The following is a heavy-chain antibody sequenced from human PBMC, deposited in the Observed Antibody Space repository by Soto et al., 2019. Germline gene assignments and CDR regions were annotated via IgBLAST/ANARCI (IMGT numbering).Heavy chain of an antibody. CDR3: ARRTHRGTWYAVY. CDR2: IHHTGNT. V-gene: IGHV4-34*01. Sequence: SETLCLTCAVYGGSFSGYYWSWIRQPPGKGLEWIGQIHHTGNTNYSPSLRSRVSISVDTSKNQFSLKLSSLTAADTAVYYCARRTHRGTWYAVYWGQATLGTAS. CDR1: GGSFSGYY. D-gene: IGHD6-13*01. J-gene: IGHJ4*02.